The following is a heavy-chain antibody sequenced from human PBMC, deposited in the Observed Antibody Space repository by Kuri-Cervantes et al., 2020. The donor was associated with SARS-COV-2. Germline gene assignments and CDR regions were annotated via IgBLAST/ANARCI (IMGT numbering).Heavy chain of an antibody. V-gene: IGHV4-39*01. J-gene: IGHJ4*02. Sequence: SETLSLTCTVSGGSVSSSSYYWGWIRQPPGKGREWIGSIYYTGSAYYNSSLKSRVTISVDTSKNQCSLKLSSVTAADTAVYYCACLSSGYNDVFDFWGQGMLVTVSS. CDR3: ACLSSGYNDVFDF. CDR2: IYYTGSA. D-gene: IGHD3-22*01. CDR1: GGSVSSSSYY.